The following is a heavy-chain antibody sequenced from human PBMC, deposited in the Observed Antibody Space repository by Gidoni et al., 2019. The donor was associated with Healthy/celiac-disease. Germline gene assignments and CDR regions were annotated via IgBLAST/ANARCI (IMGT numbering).Heavy chain of an antibody. CDR2: INPNSGGT. Sequence: QVQLVQSGAEVTKPGASVKVSCKASGYTFTAYYMPWVRQAPGQGLEWMGWINPNSGGTNYAQKFQGRVTMTRDTSISTAYMELSRLRSDDTAVYYCAREEGAVAGRVGDENYGMDVWGQGTTVTVSS. D-gene: IGHD6-19*01. V-gene: IGHV1-2*02. J-gene: IGHJ6*02. CDR1: GYTFTAYY. CDR3: AREEGAVAGRVGDENYGMDV.